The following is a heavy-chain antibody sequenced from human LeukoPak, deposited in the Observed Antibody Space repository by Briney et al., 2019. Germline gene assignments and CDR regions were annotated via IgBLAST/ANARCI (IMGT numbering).Heavy chain of an antibody. V-gene: IGHV3-21*03. CDR2: ISSSSSYI. D-gene: IGHD3-16*02. CDR1: GFTFSSYS. Sequence: GGSLRLSCAASGFTFSSYSMNWVRQAPGKGLEWVSSISSSSSYIYYADSVKGRFTISRDDSKNTLYLQMNSLKTKDTAVYYCTTDYYDYVWGSYRPDYWGQGTLVTVSS. J-gene: IGHJ4*02. CDR3: TTDYYDYVWGSYRPDY.